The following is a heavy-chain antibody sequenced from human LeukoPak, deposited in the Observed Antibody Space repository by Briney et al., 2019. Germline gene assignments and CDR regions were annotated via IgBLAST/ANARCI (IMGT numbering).Heavy chain of an antibody. CDR3: ARWSGSVTARNYYYYMDV. J-gene: IGHJ6*03. Sequence: PSETLSLTCTVSGGSVRRGNYYWTWIRQPAGSGLEWIGRIYTSGTTDYNPSLRTRVTISVDASRNQFSLNLSSVTAADTAVYYCARWSGSVTARNYYYYMDVWGEGAAVTVSS. V-gene: IGHV4-61*02. D-gene: IGHD6-6*01. CDR2: IYTSGTT. CDR1: GGSVRRGNYY.